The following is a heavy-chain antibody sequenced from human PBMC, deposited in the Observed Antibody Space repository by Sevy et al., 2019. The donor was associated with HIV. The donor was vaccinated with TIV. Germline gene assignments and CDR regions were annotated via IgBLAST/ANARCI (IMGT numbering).Heavy chain of an antibody. CDR2: INHSGST. D-gene: IGHD3-16*02. Sequence: SETLSLTCAVYGGSFTGYYWSWIRQPPGKGLEWIGEINHSGSTNYNPSLKSRVTISVDTSKNQFSLKLSSVTAADTAVYYCARGVITFGGVIVIPHPVDFDYWGQGTLVTVSS. CDR1: GGSFTGYY. V-gene: IGHV4-34*01. J-gene: IGHJ4*02. CDR3: ARGVITFGGVIVIPHPVDFDY.